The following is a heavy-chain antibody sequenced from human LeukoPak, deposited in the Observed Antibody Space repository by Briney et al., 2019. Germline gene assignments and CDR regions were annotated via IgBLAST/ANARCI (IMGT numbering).Heavy chain of an antibody. CDR1: GFTFNNYG. J-gene: IGHJ4*02. Sequence: GGSLRLSCAASGFTFNNYGMHWVRQAPGKGLEWVAVISYDGRNKHYPDSVKGRFTISRDISTDTLWLQMDSLRTEDTAVYYCARDPSMAVAGTYFDYWGQGTLVTVSS. D-gene: IGHD6-19*01. V-gene: IGHV3-30*03. CDR3: ARDPSMAVAGTYFDY. CDR2: ISYDGRNK.